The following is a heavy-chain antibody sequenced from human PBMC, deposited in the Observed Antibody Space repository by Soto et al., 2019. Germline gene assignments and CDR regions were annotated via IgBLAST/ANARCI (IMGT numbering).Heavy chain of an antibody. CDR2: ISYDGRSK. V-gene: IGHV3-30*18. CDR1: GFIFNIYG. D-gene: IGHD2-15*01. CDR3: AKDTFAYCGGGSCVYYYGMDV. Sequence: QAQLVESGGGAVQPGRSLRLSCAAPGFIFNIYGMHWVRQAPGKGLEWVAVISYDGRSKYYADSVKGRFTVSRDNSNDTVYLQLNSLRAEDTAVYYCAKDTFAYCGGGSCVYYYGMDVWGQGTTVTVSS. J-gene: IGHJ6*02.